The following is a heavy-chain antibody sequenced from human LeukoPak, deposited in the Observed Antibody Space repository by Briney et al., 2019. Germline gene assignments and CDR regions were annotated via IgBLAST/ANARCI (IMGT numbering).Heavy chain of an antibody. CDR1: GGSISSSSYY. V-gene: IGHV4-39*07. Sequence: SETLSLTCTVSGGSISSSSYYWGWIRQPPGKGLEWIGSIYYSGSTYYNPSLKSRVTISVDTSKNQFSLKLSSVTAADTALYYCARANSGLGELPCAWGQGTLVTVSS. CDR3: ARANSGLGELPCA. J-gene: IGHJ5*02. D-gene: IGHD3-16*01. CDR2: IYYSGST.